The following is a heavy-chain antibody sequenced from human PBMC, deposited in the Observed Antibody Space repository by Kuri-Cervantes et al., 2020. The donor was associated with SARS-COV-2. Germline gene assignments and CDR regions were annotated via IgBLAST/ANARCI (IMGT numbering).Heavy chain of an antibody. Sequence: GESLKISCAASGFTFSSYWMSWVRQAPGKGLEWVANIKQDGSEKYYADSVKGRFTISRDNSKSTLYLQMNSLRAEDTAVYYCAKSGRQYDVWGQGTMVTVSS. J-gene: IGHJ3*01. D-gene: IGHD3-10*01. CDR1: GFTFSSYW. V-gene: IGHV3-7*01. CDR2: IKQDGSEK. CDR3: AKSGRQYDV.